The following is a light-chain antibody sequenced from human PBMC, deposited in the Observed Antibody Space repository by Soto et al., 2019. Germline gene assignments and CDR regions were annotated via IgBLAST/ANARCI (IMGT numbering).Light chain of an antibody. CDR1: QGIRNY. Sequence: DIQLTQSPSFLSASVGDGVTITCRASQGIRNYLAWYQQKPGKAPKLLIHAAATLQSGVPSRFSGSGSGTDFTLTISSLQPEDFATYYCQQLNTYPPWTFGQGTKVEIK. V-gene: IGKV1-9*01. J-gene: IGKJ1*01. CDR3: QQLNTYPPWT. CDR2: AAA.